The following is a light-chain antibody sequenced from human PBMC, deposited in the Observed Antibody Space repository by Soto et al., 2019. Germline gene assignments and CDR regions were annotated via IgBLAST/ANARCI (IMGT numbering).Light chain of an antibody. J-gene: IGKJ1*01. Sequence: DIQMTQSPSTLSASVGDTVTITCRASQSISSWLAWYQQKPGKAPKLLIYKASNLESGVPSRFSGSGSGTEFTLTISSLQPDDFATYYCQQYGTFWTFGQGTNVEIK. CDR2: KAS. CDR1: QSISSW. V-gene: IGKV1-5*03. CDR3: QQYGTFWT.